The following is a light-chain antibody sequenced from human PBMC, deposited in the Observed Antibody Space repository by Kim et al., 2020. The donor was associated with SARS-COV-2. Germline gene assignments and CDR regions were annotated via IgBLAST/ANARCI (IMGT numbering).Light chain of an antibody. J-gene: IGLJ3*02. V-gene: IGLV1-47*01. CDR2: KDT. Sequence: QSVLTQPPSASETPGQRVTISCSGSSSNIGTNYVYWYQLLPTTAPKLLIYKDTYRSSGVPDRFSGSKSGTFASLAISGLRSGDGADDYCATWDDSLSGWVFDGGTHLTVL. CDR1: SSNIGTNY. CDR3: ATWDDSLSGWV.